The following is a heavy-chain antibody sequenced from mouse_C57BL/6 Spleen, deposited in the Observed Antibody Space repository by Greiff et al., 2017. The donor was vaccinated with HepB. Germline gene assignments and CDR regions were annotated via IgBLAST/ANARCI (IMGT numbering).Heavy chain of an antibody. D-gene: IGHD2-4*01. CDR2: IWWDDAK. CDR3: ARVYYDYAHYYAMDY. Sequence: QVQLKESGPGILQPSQTLSLTCSFSGFSLSTFGMGVGWIRQPSGKGLEWLAHIWWDDAKYYNPALKSRLTISKDTSKNPVFLKIANLDTADTATYYCARVYYDYAHYYAMDYWGQGTSVTVSS. CDR1: GFSLSTFGMG. V-gene: IGHV8-8*01. J-gene: IGHJ4*01.